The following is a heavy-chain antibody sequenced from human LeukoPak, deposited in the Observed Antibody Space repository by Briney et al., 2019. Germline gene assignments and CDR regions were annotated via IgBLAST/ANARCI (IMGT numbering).Heavy chain of an antibody. D-gene: IGHD1-7*01. CDR1: GFTFSSYW. CDR3: ARDGGDRYNWNYALGY. Sequence: GGSLRLSCAASGFTFSSYWMSWVRQAPGKGLEWVANIKQDGSEKYYVDSVKGRFTISRDNAKNSLYLQMNSLRAEDTAVYYCARDGGDRYNWNYALGYWGQGTLVTVSS. J-gene: IGHJ4*02. CDR2: IKQDGSEK. V-gene: IGHV3-7*01.